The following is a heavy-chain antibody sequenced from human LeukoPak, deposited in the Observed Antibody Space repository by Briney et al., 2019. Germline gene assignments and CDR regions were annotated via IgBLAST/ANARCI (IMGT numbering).Heavy chain of an antibody. V-gene: IGHV3-30*18. Sequence: GGSLRLSCAASGFTFSSYAMHWVRQAPGKGLEWVAVISFGGSNKKYADSVKGRFTISRDNSKNTLYLQMNSLRADDTAVYYCAKERAVAGAFDYWGQGTLVTVSS. J-gene: IGHJ4*02. CDR1: GFTFSSYA. CDR2: ISFGGSNK. D-gene: IGHD6-19*01. CDR3: AKERAVAGAFDY.